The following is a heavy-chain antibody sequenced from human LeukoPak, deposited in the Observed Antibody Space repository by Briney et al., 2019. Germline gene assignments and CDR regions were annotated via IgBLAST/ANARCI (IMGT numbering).Heavy chain of an antibody. CDR2: IKTDGSEK. CDR1: GFTFSNYW. D-gene: IGHD3-10*01. CDR3: ARENYYGSGSYID. V-gene: IGHV3-7*03. J-gene: IGHJ4*02. Sequence: GGSLRLSCEGSGFTFSNYWMGWVRQAPGKGLQWVANIKTDGSEKYYVDSVKGRFTISRDNSKDTVYLQMNSLRAEDTAVYYCARENYYGSGSYIDWGQGTLVTVSS.